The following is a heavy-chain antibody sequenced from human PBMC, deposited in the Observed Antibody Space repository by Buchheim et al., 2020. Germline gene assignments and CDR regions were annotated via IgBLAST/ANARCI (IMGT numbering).Heavy chain of an antibody. CDR3: AKEVQYCSSTSCLYDIDYYYYGMDV. Sequence: QVQLVESGGGVVQPGRSLRLSCAASGFTFSSYGMHWVRQAPGKGLEWVAVISYDGSNKYYADSVKGRFTISRDNSKNTLYLQMNSLRAEDTAVYYCAKEVQYCSSTSCLYDIDYYYYGMDVWGQGTT. CDR2: ISYDGSNK. J-gene: IGHJ6*02. V-gene: IGHV3-30*18. D-gene: IGHD2-2*01. CDR1: GFTFSSYG.